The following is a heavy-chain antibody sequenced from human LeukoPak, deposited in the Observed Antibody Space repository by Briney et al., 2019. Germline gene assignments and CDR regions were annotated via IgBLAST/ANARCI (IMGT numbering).Heavy chain of an antibody. CDR3: ARPRAGSNSIEEFDY. CDR2: IYPGDSDL. J-gene: IGHJ4*02. V-gene: IGHV5-51*01. CDR1: GYSFTSFW. Sequence: GESLKISCKGSGYSFTSFWIAWVRQRPGKGLEWMGIIYPGDSDLRYSPSFQGQVTISANKSTSTAYLQWSSLKASDTAMYYCARPRAGSNSIEEFDYWGQGTLVTVSS. D-gene: IGHD6-13*01.